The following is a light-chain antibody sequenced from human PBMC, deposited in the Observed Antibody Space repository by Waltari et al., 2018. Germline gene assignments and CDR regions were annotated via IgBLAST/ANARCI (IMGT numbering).Light chain of an antibody. Sequence: SYELTQPPSVSVSPGQTARITCSGDALPKQYAYWYQQKPGQAPVLVIYKDSERPSGIAERVSGSSSGTTVTLTISVVQAEDEADYYCQSADSSGTYVVFGGGTKLTVL. J-gene: IGLJ2*01. CDR3: QSADSSGTYVV. V-gene: IGLV3-25*03. CDR1: ALPKQY. CDR2: KDS.